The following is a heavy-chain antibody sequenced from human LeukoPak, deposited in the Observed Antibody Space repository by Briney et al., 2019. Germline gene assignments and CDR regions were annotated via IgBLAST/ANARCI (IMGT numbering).Heavy chain of an antibody. Sequence: GGSLRLSCTDSTFTYNKYGMSWVRQAPGKGLEWVSGISASGVSADYADFVKGRFTTSTDTSSNTLYLQMSSLRVEDTAIYYCAKVLSGSYHPYYFDSWGQGTLVTVSS. V-gene: IGHV3-23*01. CDR1: TFTYNKYG. CDR3: AKVLSGSYHPYYFDS. J-gene: IGHJ4*02. CDR2: ISASGVSA. D-gene: IGHD1-26*01.